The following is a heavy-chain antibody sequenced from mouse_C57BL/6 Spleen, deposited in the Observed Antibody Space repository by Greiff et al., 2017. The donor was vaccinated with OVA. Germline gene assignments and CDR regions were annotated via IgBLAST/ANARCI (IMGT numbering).Heavy chain of an antibody. CDR1: GYTFTDYY. Sequence: EVQLHQSGPELVKPGASVKISCKASGYTFTDYYMNWVKQSHGKSLEWIGDINPNNGGTSYNQKFKGKATLTVDKSSSTAYMELRSLTSEDSAVYYCARGDYDGFDYWGQGTTLTVSS. CDR3: ARGDYDGFDY. V-gene: IGHV1-26*01. CDR2: INPNNGGT. D-gene: IGHD2-4*01. J-gene: IGHJ2*01.